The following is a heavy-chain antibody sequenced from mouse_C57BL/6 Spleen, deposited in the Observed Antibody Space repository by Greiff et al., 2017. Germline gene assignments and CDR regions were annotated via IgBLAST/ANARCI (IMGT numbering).Heavy chain of an antibody. D-gene: IGHD2-4*01. CDR3: ASYDYLAGFAY. CDR2: INPNNGGT. V-gene: IGHV1-26*01. Sequence: EVQLQQSGPELVKPGASVKISCKASGYTFTDYYMNWVKQSHGKSLEWIGDINPNNGGTSYNQKFKGKATLTVDKSSSTAYMELRSLTSEDSAVYYCASYDYLAGFAYWGQGTLVTVSA. CDR1: GYTFTDYY. J-gene: IGHJ3*01.